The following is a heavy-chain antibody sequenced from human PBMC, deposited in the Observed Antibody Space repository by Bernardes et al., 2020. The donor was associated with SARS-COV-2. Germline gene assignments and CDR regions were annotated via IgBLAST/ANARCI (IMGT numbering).Heavy chain of an antibody. CDR3: VRREPLESSGLMQDALDF. CDR2: IYPGDSDT. Sequence: GESLKISCKGSGYGFTSYWIGWVRQKPGRGLEWMGIIYPGDSDTRYNPSFQGHVTISADNSVTTAYLQWSSLQASDTALYYCVRREPLESSGLMQDALDFWGRGTMVTVFS. D-gene: IGHD1-26*01. V-gene: IGHV5-51*01. CDR1: GYGFTSYW. J-gene: IGHJ3*01.